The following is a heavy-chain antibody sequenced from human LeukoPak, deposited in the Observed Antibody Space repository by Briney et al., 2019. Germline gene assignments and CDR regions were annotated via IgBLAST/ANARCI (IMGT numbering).Heavy chain of an antibody. CDR1: GFAFSTNW. CDR2: ISTDARTI. J-gene: IGHJ4*02. CDR3: VRGQATAWGLDY. D-gene: IGHD6-13*01. Sequence: GGSLRLSCAASGFAFSTNWMHWVRQAPGKGLVWVSHISTDARTITYADFVKGRFTISRDNAKNTLYLQMNSLRAEDTALYYCVRGQATAWGLDYWGQGTLVTVSS. V-gene: IGHV3-74*01.